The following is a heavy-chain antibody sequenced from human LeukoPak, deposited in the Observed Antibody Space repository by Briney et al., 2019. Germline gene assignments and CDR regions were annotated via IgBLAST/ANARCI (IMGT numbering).Heavy chain of an antibody. CDR2: ISRSGDTL. CDR1: GFTFRDYY. CDR3: AREVIISPDYYYYGMDV. Sequence: PGGSLRLSCAASGFTFRDYYMTWIRQAPGKGLEWIAYISRSGDTLYYADSVEGRFTISRDNAKNSLYLQMNSLRAEDTAVYYCAREVIISPDYYYYGMDVWGQGTTVTVSS. V-gene: IGHV3-11*01. D-gene: IGHD3-9*01. J-gene: IGHJ6*02.